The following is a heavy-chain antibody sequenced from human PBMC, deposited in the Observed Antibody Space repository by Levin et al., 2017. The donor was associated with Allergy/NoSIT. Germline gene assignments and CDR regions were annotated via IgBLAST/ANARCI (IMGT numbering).Heavy chain of an antibody. CDR2: MNTDGSST. CDR1: GFTFSSYW. J-gene: IGHJ4*02. D-gene: IGHD6-19*01. CDR3: VRDDYNSGFDY. V-gene: IGHV3-74*01. Sequence: GGSLRLSCAASGFTFSSYWMHWVRQAPGKGLVWVSRMNTDGSSTSYVDPVKGRFTISRDNTKNTLYLQMNSLRAEDTAVYYCVRDDYNSGFDYWGQGTLVTVSS.